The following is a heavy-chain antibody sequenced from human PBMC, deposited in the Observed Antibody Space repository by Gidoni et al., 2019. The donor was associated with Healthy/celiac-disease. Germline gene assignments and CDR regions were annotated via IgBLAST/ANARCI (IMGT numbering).Heavy chain of an antibody. V-gene: IGHV4-61*01. CDR2: IYYSGST. CDR1: GGSVSSGSYY. Sequence: QVQLQESGPGLVKPSETLSLTCTVSGGSVSSGSYYWSWIRQPPGKGLEWIGYIYYSGSTNYNPSLKSRVTISVDTSKNQFSLKLSSVTAADTAVYHCARDPLVGGMDVWGQGTTVTVSS. J-gene: IGHJ6*02. CDR3: ARDPLVGGMDV.